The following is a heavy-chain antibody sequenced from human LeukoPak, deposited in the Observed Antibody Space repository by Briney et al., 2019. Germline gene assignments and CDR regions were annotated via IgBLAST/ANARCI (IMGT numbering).Heavy chain of an antibody. Sequence: PGGSLRLSCAASGFTSSDHYMDWVRQAPGKGLEWVGRSRNKANNYIIEYAASVKGRFTISRDDSKNSLYLQMNSLRAEDTAVYYCARGRVAVAGIFYWGQGTLVTVSS. CDR2: SRNKANNYII. J-gene: IGHJ4*02. D-gene: IGHD6-19*01. CDR3: ARGRVAVAGIFY. CDR1: GFTSSDHY. V-gene: IGHV3-72*01.